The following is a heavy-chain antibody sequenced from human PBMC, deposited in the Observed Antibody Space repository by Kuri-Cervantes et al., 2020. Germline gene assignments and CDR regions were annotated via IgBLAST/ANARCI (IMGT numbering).Heavy chain of an antibody. CDR1: GFTFSSYW. D-gene: IGHD3-22*01. CDR3: AREYYYDSSGPSTHDAFDI. J-gene: IGHJ3*02. Sequence: GESLKISCAASGFTFSSYWMSWVRQAPGKGLEWVANIQQDGNEKYYVDSVKGRFTISRDNAKNSLYLQMNSLRAEDTAVYYCAREYYYDSSGPSTHDAFDIWGQGTMVTVSS. CDR2: IQQDGNEK. V-gene: IGHV3-7*01.